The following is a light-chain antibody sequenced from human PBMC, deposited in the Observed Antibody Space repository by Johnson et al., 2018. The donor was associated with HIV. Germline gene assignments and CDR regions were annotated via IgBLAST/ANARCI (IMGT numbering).Light chain of an antibody. J-gene: IGLJ1*01. CDR1: TSNIGNNY. Sequence: QSVLSQPPSVSAAPGQKVTISCSGSTSNIGNNYVSWYQQLPGRTPKLLIYDNNKRSSVILDRISGTKSGTSATLRITGLHTGDEADYDCGTWDTRLSAYVFGTGTKVTAL. V-gene: IGLV1-51*01. CDR3: GTWDTRLSAYV. CDR2: DNN.